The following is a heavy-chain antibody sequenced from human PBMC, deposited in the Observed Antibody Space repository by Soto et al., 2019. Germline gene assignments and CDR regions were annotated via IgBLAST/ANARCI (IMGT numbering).Heavy chain of an antibody. V-gene: IGHV1-2*02. CDR3: ARDPNPYDSSGYLFDY. J-gene: IGHJ4*02. Sequence: VASVKVSCKASGYTFTGQYIHWVRQAPGQGLEWMGWINPNSGATNYAPNFQGRVTMTRDTSISTAYMELSRLPSDDTAAYYCARDPNPYDSSGYLFDYWAREPGSP. D-gene: IGHD3-22*01. CDR2: INPNSGAT. CDR1: GYTFTGQY.